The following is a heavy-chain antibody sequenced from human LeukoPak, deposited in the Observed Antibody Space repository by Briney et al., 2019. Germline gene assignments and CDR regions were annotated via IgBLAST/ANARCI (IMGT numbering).Heavy chain of an antibody. V-gene: IGHV3-30*02. Sequence: GGSLRLSCAASGFTFSSYGMHWVRQAPGKGLEWVAFIRCDGSNKYYADSVKGRFTISRDNSKNTLYLQMNSLRAEDTAVYYCASSEGYWGQGTLVTVSS. CDR3: ASSEGY. J-gene: IGHJ4*02. CDR2: IRCDGSNK. CDR1: GFTFSSYG.